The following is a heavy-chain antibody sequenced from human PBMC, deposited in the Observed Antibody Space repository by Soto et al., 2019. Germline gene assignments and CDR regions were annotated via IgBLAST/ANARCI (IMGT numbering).Heavy chain of an antibody. CDR2: ISWNSGSI. J-gene: IGHJ4*02. Sequence: EVQLVESGGGLVQPGRSLRISGAASGFTFDDYAMHWVRQAPGKGLEWVSGISWNSGSIGYADSVKGRFTVSRDNAKNSLYLQMNRRRAEDTAVYYCAKDSGLGLAFYFDYWGQGTLVTVSS. CDR1: GFTFDDYA. CDR3: AKDSGLGLAFYFDY. V-gene: IGHV3-9*01. D-gene: IGHD6-19*01.